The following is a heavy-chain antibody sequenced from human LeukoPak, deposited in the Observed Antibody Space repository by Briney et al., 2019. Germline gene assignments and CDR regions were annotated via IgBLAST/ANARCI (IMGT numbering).Heavy chain of an antibody. CDR3: ARGPLGSIVVPATGFDY. J-gene: IGHJ4*02. CDR1: GGSFSGYY. D-gene: IGHD2-2*01. Sequence: PSETLSLTCAVYGGSFSGYYWSWIRQPPGKGLEGIGEINHSGSTNYNPSLKSRVTISVDTSKNQFSLKLSSVTAADTAVYCGARGPLGSIVVPATGFDYCGRGSLITVCS. V-gene: IGHV4-34*01. CDR2: INHSGST.